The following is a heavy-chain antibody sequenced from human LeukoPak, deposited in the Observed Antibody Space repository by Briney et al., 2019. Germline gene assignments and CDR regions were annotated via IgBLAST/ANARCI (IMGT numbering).Heavy chain of an antibody. CDR3: ARTASGSFSI. Sequence: GGSLRLSCAAPGFTFSNYHMNWVRQTPGKGLEWISYINSGSTAIYYADSVKGRFTISRDNAKNSVYLQMNSLRAEDTAVYFCARTASGSFSIWGQGTLVTVSS. CDR1: GFTFSNYH. J-gene: IGHJ4*02. D-gene: IGHD1-26*01. V-gene: IGHV3-48*04. CDR2: INSGSTAI.